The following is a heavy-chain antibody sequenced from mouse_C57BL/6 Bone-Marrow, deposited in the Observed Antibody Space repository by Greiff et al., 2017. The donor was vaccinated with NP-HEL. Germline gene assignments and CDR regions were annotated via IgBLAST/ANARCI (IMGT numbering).Heavy chain of an antibody. V-gene: IGHV5-4*03. CDR1: GFTFSSYA. Sequence: EVKLVESGGGLVKPGGSLKLSCAASGFTFSSYAMSWVRQTPEKRLEWVATISDGGSYTYYPDNVKGRFTISRDNAKNNLYLQMSHLKAEDTAMYYCARLRRRDFDYWGQGTTLTVSS. D-gene: IGHD2-12*01. CDR2: ISDGGSYT. J-gene: IGHJ2*01. CDR3: ARLRRRDFDY.